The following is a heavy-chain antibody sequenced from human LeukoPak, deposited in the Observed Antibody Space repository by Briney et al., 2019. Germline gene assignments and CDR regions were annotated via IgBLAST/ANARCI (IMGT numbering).Heavy chain of an antibody. CDR3: ARSSGSSHY. CDR2: ITSSGSTT. V-gene: IGHV3-48*03. Sequence: GGSLRLSCAASGFTFSSYEMNWVRQAPGKGLEWVSYITSSGSTTYYADSVKGRFTISRDNAKNSLYLQMNSLRADDTAVYYCARSSGSSHYWGQGTLVTVSS. CDR1: GFTFSSYE. D-gene: IGHD1-26*01. J-gene: IGHJ4*02.